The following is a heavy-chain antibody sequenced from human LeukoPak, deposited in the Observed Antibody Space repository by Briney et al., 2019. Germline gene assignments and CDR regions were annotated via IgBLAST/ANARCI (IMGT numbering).Heavy chain of an antibody. CDR2: INPNSGGA. J-gene: IGHJ4*02. Sequence: GASVKVSCKASGYTFTGYDMHWVRQAPGQGLEWMGWINPNSGGANYAQKFQGRVTMTRDTSISTAYMELSRLRSDDTAVYYCARVSSIVGATTFDYWGQGTLVTVSS. CDR1: GYTFTGYD. D-gene: IGHD1-26*01. V-gene: IGHV1-2*02. CDR3: ARVSSIVGATTFDY.